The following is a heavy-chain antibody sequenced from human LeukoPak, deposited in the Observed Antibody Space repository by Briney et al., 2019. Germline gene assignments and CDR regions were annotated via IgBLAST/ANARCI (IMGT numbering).Heavy chain of an antibody. J-gene: IGHJ4*02. CDR1: GFTVSSNY. D-gene: IGHD3-10*01. CDR3: AKDKTGANLIRGVILDY. CDR2: ISGSGGST. V-gene: IGHV3-23*01. Sequence: GGSLRLSCAASGFTVSSNYMSWVRQAPGKGLEWVSAISGSGGSTYYADSVKGRFTISRDNSKNTLYLQMNSLRAEDTAVYYCAKDKTGANLIRGVILDYWGQGTLVTVSS.